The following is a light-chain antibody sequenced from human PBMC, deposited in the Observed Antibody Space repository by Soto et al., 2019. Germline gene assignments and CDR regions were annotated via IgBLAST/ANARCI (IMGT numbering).Light chain of an antibody. V-gene: IGKV3-15*01. Sequence: EIVMTQSPATLSVSAGERATLSCRASQGVGGNLAWYQQKPGQAPRLLIYGGSTRATGIPARFSGRGFGTEFILTISSLKSEDVAVYYCQQYYATPLTFGGGTNVEIK. J-gene: IGKJ4*01. CDR1: QGVGGN. CDR3: QQYYATPLT. CDR2: GGS.